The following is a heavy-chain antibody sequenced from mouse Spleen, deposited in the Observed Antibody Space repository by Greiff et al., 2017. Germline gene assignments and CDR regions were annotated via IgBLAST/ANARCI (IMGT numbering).Heavy chain of an antibody. CDR2: IWSGGST. Sequence: VQLQQSGPGLVQPSQSLSITCTVSGFSLTSYGVHWVRQSPGKGLEWLGVIWSGGSTDYNAAFISRLSISKDNSKSQVFFKMNSLQADDTAIYYYARKRSYYFDYWGQGTTLTVSS. CDR1: GFSLTSYG. J-gene: IGHJ2*01. CDR3: ARKRSYYFDY. V-gene: IGHV2-2*01.